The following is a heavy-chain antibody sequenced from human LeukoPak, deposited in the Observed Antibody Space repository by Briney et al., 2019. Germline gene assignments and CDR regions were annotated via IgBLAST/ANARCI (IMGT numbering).Heavy chain of an antibody. CDR3: ARETGDVADF. D-gene: IGHD7-27*01. CDR2: IHPRRGDT. V-gene: IGHV1-2*02. J-gene: IGHJ4*02. Sequence: ASVKVSCKTSGYSFTAFYIHWVRQAPGQGLEWMGWIHPRRGDTNYAQKFQGRVTMTRDTSIRTGYMELSRLRDDDTATYYCARETGDVADFWGQGTVVTVSS. CDR1: GYSFTAFY.